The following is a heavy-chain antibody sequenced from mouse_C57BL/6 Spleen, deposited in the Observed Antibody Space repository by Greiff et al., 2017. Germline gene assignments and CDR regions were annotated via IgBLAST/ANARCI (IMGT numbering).Heavy chain of an antibody. Sequence: QVQLKQSGPELVKPGASVKLSCKASGYTFTSYDINWVKQRPGQGLEWIGWISPRDGSTKYNEKFKGKATLTVDTSSSTAYMELHSLTSEDSAVYFCARRGDYDVSPWFAYWGQGTLVTVSA. CDR1: GYTFTSYD. V-gene: IGHV1-85*01. D-gene: IGHD2-4*01. J-gene: IGHJ3*01. CDR3: ARRGDYDVSPWFAY. CDR2: ISPRDGST.